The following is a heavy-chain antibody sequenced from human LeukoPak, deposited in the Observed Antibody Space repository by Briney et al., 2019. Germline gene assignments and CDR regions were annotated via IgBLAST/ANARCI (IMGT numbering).Heavy chain of an antibody. Sequence: PGRSLRLSCVASGFTFSHYAMHWVRQAPGKGLEWVAIIVYDGSNKYYADSVKGRFTISRDNSKNTLYLQMNSLRVEDTAVYYFARDHGGSYYSPRLDIWGQGTMVTVSS. D-gene: IGHD1-26*01. J-gene: IGHJ3*02. CDR2: IVYDGSNK. V-gene: IGHV3-30-3*01. CDR3: ARDHGGSYYSPRLDI. CDR1: GFTFSHYA.